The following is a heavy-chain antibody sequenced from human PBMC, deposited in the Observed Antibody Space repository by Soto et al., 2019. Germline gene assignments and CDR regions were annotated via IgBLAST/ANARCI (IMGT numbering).Heavy chain of an antibody. CDR1: GLTFSSYA. CDR2: ISYDGSDK. V-gene: IGHV3-30-3*01. D-gene: IGHD2-21*01. Sequence: QVQLVESGGGVVQPGRSLRLSCAASGLTFSSYAMHWVRQAPDKGLEWVAVISYDGSDKYYADSVKGRFTISRDNSKNTLYLQVNSLRAEDTAVYYCAFYSLANLDYWGQGTLVTVSS. CDR3: AFYSLANLDY. J-gene: IGHJ4*02.